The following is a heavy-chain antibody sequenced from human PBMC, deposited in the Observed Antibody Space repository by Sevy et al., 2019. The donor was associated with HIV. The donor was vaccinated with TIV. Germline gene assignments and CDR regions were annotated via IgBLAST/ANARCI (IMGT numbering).Heavy chain of an antibody. CDR2: IYPGDSDT. D-gene: IGHD3-22*01. CDR1: GYSFTSYW. CDR3: ATPPRYGDSSPDAFDI. Sequence: GESLKISCKGSGYSFTSYWIGWVRQMPGKGLEWMGIIYPGDSDTRYSPSFQGQVTISADKCISTAYLQWSSLKASDTAMYYCATPPRYGDSSPDAFDIWGQGTMVTVSS. V-gene: IGHV5-51*01. J-gene: IGHJ3*02.